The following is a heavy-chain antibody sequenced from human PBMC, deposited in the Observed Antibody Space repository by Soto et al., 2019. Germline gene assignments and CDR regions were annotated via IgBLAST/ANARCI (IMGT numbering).Heavy chain of an antibody. D-gene: IGHD6-13*01. CDR1: GGSISSSSYY. J-gene: IGHJ5*02. CDR3: ARPRPSSSGNGWFDP. CDR2: IYYSGRT. V-gene: IGHV4-39*01. Sequence: SETLSLTCTVSGGSISSSSYYWGWIRQPPGKGLEWIGSIYYSGRTYYNPSLKSRVTISVDTSKNQFSLKLSSVTAADTAVYYCARPRPSSSGNGWFDPWGQGTLVTVSS.